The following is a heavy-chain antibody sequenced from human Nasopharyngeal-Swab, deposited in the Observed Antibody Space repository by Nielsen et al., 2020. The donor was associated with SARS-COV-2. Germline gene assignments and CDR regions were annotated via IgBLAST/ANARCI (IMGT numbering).Heavy chain of an antibody. CDR3: ARNIGHSPAPFEY. J-gene: IGHJ4*02. V-gene: IGHV4-38-2*01. CDR2: IYHSGST. Sequence: SETLSLTCSVSGYSINSGYYWGCIRQPPGKGLEWIGSIYHSGSTYYNPSLKSRVTISVDTSKNQFSLRLTPVTAADTAVYYCARNIGHSPAPFEYWGQGTRVTVSS. D-gene: IGHD2/OR15-2a*01. CDR1: GYSINSGYY.